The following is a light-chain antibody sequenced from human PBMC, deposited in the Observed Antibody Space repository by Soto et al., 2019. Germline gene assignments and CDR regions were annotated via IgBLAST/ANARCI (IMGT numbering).Light chain of an antibody. CDR1: QSISSC. J-gene: IGKJ4*01. Sequence: IHMTQSPSTLSASXGDRVTVICRDRQSISSCLAWYHQKPGKGXKLGIXAPSSLESGVLSRLSGSGSGREFTLILSSLQPDDFATYYCQQYNSYSPLTFGGGTKVDIK. V-gene: IGKV1-5*02. CDR2: APS. CDR3: QQYNSYSPLT.